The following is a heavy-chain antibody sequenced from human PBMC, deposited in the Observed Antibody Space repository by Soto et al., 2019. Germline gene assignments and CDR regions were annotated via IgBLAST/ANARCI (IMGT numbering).Heavy chain of an antibody. CDR1: GGFFSGYS. Sequence: SETLSLTCAVYGGFFSGYSWNWIRQTPGKGLEWIGYIYHAGNTYYNPSLQSRVTFSVDNSKNQFSLKLTSVTAADTAVYYCARDGGLGSGFDFWGQGTMVTVSS. CDR2: IYHAGNT. J-gene: IGHJ3*01. D-gene: IGHD4-17*01. V-gene: IGHV4-34*01. CDR3: ARDGGLGSGFDF.